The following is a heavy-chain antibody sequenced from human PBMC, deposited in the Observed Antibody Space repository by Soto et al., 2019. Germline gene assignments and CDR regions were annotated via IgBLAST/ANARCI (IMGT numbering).Heavy chain of an antibody. V-gene: IGHV3-23*01. J-gene: IGHJ3*02. Sequence: GGSLRLSCAASGFTFSSYAMSWVRQAPGKGLEWVSAISGSGGSTYYADSVKGRFTISRDNSKNTLYLQMNSLRAEDTAVYYCAKDWGVRIVVATAIRAFDIWGQGTMVTVSS. D-gene: IGHD2-21*02. CDR2: ISGSGGST. CDR3: AKDWGVRIVVATAIRAFDI. CDR1: GFTFSSYA.